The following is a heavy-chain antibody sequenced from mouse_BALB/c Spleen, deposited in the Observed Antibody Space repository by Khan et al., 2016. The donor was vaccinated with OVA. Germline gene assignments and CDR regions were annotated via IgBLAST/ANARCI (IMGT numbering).Heavy chain of an antibody. V-gene: IGHV1-4*01. D-gene: IGHD2-14*01. J-gene: IGHJ3*01. CDR2: INPSSGYT. Sequence: QVQLKESGAELARPGASVKMSCKASGYTFTSYTMHWVKQRPGQGLEWIGHINPSSGYTNYNQKLKDKATLTADKSSRIAYMQLSSLTSEDSAVYYCAREGAYYRSDGWFAYWGQGTLVTVSA. CDR3: AREGAYYRSDGWFAY. CDR1: GYTFTSYT.